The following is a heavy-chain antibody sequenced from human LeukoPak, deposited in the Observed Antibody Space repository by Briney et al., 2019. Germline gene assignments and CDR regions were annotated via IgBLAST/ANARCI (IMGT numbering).Heavy chain of an antibody. Sequence: GASVKVSCKASGYTFTSYDINWVRQATGQGLEWMGWMNPNSGNTGYAQKFQGRVTMTRNTSISTAYMELGSLRSEDTAVYYCARDLYDLDAFDIWGQGTMVTVSS. CDR1: GYTFTSYD. J-gene: IGHJ3*02. D-gene: IGHD2-2*02. CDR3: ARDLYDLDAFDI. V-gene: IGHV1-8*01. CDR2: MNPNSGNT.